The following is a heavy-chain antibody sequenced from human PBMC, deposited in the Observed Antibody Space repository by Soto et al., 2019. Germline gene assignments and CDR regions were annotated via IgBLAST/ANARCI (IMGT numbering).Heavy chain of an antibody. CDR1: GGSFSGYY. V-gene: IGHV4-34*01. J-gene: IGHJ6*02. CDR2: INHSGST. Sequence: PSETLSLTCAVYGGSFSGYYWSWIRQPPGKGLEWIGEINHSGSTNYNPSLKSRVTISVDTSKNQFSLKLSSVTAADTAVYYCARGRVDFWSGTGGYGMDVWGQGTTVTVS. CDR3: ARGRVDFWSGTGGYGMDV. D-gene: IGHD3-3*01.